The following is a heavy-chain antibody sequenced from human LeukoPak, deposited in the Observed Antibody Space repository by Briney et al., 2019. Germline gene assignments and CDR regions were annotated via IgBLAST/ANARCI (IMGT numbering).Heavy chain of an antibody. J-gene: IGHJ5*02. CDR3: AINHLSSSWTERWSDP. V-gene: IGHV4-39*07. D-gene: IGHD6-13*01. CDR2: IYYSGST. CDR1: GGSISSSSYY. Sequence: RTSETLSLTCTVSGGSISSSSYYWGWIRQPPGKGLEWIGSIYYSGSTYYNPSLKSRVTISVDTSKNQFSLKLSSVTAADTAVYYCAINHLSSSWTERWSDPWGQGTLVTVSS.